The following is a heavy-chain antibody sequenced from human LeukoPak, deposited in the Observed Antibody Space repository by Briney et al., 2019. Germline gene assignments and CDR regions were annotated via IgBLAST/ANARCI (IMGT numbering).Heavy chain of an antibody. Sequence: SETLSLTCTVSGGSISSGSYYWSWIRQPAGTGLEWIGRIYTSGSTNYNPSLKSRVTISVDTSKNQFSLKQSSVTAADTAVYYCARATWELLGERFDYWGQGTLVTVSS. J-gene: IGHJ4*02. D-gene: IGHD1-26*01. V-gene: IGHV4-61*02. CDR3: ARATWELLGERFDY. CDR2: IYTSGST. CDR1: GGSISSGSYY.